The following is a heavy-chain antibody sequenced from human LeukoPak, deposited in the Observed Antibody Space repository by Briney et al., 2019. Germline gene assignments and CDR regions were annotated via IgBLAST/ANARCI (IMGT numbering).Heavy chain of an antibody. CDR2: ISSSGSTI. J-gene: IGHJ3*02. CDR1: GFTLSDYY. CDR3: AWCAWAGSAASGREAFDI. V-gene: IGHV3-11*04. D-gene: IGHD6-25*01. Sequence: GGSLRLSCAASGFTLSDYYMSWIRQAPGKGLEWVSYISSSGSTIYYADSVKGRFTISRDNAKNTLYLQMNSLRAEDTAVYYCAWCAWAGSAASGREAFDIWGQGTMVTVSS.